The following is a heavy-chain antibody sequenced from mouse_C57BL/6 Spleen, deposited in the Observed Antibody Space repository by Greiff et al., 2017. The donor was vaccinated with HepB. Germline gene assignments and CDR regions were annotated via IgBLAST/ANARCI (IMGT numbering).Heavy chain of an antibody. CDR1: GYTFTNYW. V-gene: IGHV1-63*01. Sequence: QVQLQQSGAELVRPGPSVKMSCKASGYTFTNYWIGWAKQRPGHGLEWIGDIYPGGGYTNYNEKFKGKATLTADKSSSTAYMQFSSLTSEDSAIYYCASYYYGSSSYFDYWGQGTTLTVSS. J-gene: IGHJ2*01. CDR3: ASYYYGSSSYFDY. D-gene: IGHD1-1*01. CDR2: IYPGGGYT.